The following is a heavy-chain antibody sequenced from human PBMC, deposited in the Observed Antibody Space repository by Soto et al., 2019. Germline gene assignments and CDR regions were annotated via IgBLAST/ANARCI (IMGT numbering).Heavy chain of an antibody. D-gene: IGHD1-7*01. CDR3: ARIQPLLTGTYYYMDV. J-gene: IGHJ6*03. CDR2: MNPNSGNT. Sequence: ASVKVSCKASGYTFTSYDINWVRQATGQGLEWMGWMNPNSGNTGYAQKFQGRVTMTRNTSISTAYMELSSLRSEDTAVYYCARIQPLLTGTYYYMDVWGKGTTVTVSS. V-gene: IGHV1-8*01. CDR1: GYTFTSYD.